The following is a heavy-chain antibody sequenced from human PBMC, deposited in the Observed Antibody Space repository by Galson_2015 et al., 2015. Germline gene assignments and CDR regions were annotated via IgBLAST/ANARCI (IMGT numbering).Heavy chain of an antibody. Sequence: SLRLSCAASGFTFSCYAMSWVRQAPGKGLEWVSYISSSSSYRNYADSVKGRFTISRDNAKNSLYLQMNSLRVEDTAVYYCAREGAHSGYDWFYFQHWGQGTLVTVSS. CDR3: AREGAHSGYDWFYFQH. D-gene: IGHD5-12*01. J-gene: IGHJ1*01. CDR1: GFTFSCYA. V-gene: IGHV3-11*05. CDR2: ISSSSSYR.